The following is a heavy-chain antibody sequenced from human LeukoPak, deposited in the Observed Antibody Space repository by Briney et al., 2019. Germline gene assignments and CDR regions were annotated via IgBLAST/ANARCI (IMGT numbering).Heavy chain of an antibody. D-gene: IGHD6-25*01. J-gene: IGHJ4*02. CDR1: GFTFSSYA. CDR3: AKDRAWLGDSSDFDY. CDR2: ISGSGGST. V-gene: IGHV3-23*01. Sequence: GGSLRLSCAASGFTFSSYAMSWVRQAPGKGLEWVSAISGSGGSTYYADSVKGRFTISRDNSKNTLYLQMNSLRAEDTAVYYCAKDRAWLGDSSDFDYWGQGTLVTVSS.